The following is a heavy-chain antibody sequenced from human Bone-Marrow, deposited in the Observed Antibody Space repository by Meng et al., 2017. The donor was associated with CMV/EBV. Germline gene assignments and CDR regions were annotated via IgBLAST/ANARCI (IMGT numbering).Heavy chain of an antibody. J-gene: IGHJ6*02. V-gene: IGHV3-21*01. D-gene: IGHD6-13*01. CDR2: ISSSSSYI. CDR3: ARDPRGRARVYYYYGKDG. CDR1: GFTFSSYS. Sequence: GGSLRLSCAASGFTFSSYSMNWVRQAPGKGLYWVSSISSSSSYIYYADSVKGRFTISRDNAKNSLYPQMNSLKAEDTAVYYCARDPRGRARVYYYYGKDGWGQGTTVAVSS.